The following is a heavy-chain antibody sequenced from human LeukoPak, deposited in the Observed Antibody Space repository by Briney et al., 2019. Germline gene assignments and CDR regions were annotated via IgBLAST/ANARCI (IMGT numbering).Heavy chain of an antibody. V-gene: IGHV3-30*18. Sequence: GGSLRLSCAASGFTFSSYGMHWVRQASGKGLEWVAVISYDGTNKYYADSVKGRFTISRDNSKNTLYLQMNSLRAEDRAVYYCAKDRAFIVAYAFDIWGQGTMVTVSS. CDR3: AKDRAFIVAYAFDI. J-gene: IGHJ3*02. CDR1: GFTFSSYG. D-gene: IGHD5-12*01. CDR2: ISYDGTNK.